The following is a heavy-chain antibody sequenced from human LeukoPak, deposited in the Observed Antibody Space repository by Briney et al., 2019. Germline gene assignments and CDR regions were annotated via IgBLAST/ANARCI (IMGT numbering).Heavy chain of an antibody. D-gene: IGHD1/OR15-1a*01. V-gene: IGHV4-59*08. CDR2: VYYSGRT. Sequence: SETLSLTCTVSGGSTTGYYWTWIRQPPGKGLEWIGYVYYSGRTSYNASLKSRVTTSVDTSKNQFFLKLSSVTAADTAVYYCARHGNTVTDRSYYFNHWGRGTLVTVST. CDR1: GGSTTGYY. J-gene: IGHJ4*02. CDR3: ARHGNTVTDRSYYFNH.